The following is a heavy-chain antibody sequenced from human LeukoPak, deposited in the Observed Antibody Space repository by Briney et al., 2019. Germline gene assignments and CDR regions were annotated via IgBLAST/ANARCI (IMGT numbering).Heavy chain of an antibody. CDR1: GFTFSSFV. J-gene: IGHJ4*02. D-gene: IGHD2-8*02. Sequence: PGGSLRLSCAASGFTFSSFVMRWVRQAPGKGLEWVSSISGSGVYKYYTDSVKGRFTISRDNSKNTLYVQMNSLRAEDTAVYYCAKVSCTGGTCSSFDYWGQGTLATVSS. CDR2: ISGSGVYK. V-gene: IGHV3-23*01. CDR3: AKVSCTGGTCSSFDY.